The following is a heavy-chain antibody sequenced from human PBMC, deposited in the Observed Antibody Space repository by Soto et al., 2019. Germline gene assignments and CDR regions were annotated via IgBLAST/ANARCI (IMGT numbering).Heavy chain of an antibody. Sequence: EVQLVESGGGLVKPGGSLRLSCAASGFTFSSYSMNWVRQAPGKGLEWVSSISSSSSYIYYADSVKGRFTISRDNAKNSPYLQMNSLRAEDTAVYYCARDGPLASPFAFDIWGQGTMVTVSS. CDR3: ARDGPLASPFAFDI. CDR2: ISSSSSYI. J-gene: IGHJ3*02. CDR1: GFTFSSYS. V-gene: IGHV3-21*01.